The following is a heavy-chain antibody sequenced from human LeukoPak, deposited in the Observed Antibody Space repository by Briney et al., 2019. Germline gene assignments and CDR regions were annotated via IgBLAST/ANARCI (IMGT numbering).Heavy chain of an antibody. D-gene: IGHD1-1*01. V-gene: IGHV3-33*01. CDR2: IWYDGSNK. Sequence: GGSLRLSCAASGFTFNNYGMHWVRQAPGKGLEWVAVIWYDGSNKYYADSVKGRFTISRDNSKNTLYLQMNSLRAEDTAIYYCARVWKGNYYDYWGQGTLVTVSS. J-gene: IGHJ4*02. CDR1: GFTFNNYG. CDR3: ARVWKGNYYDY.